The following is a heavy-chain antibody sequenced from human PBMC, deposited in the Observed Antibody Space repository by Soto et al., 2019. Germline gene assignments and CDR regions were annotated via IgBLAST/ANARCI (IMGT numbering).Heavy chain of an antibody. CDR1: GSTFDRYW. Sequence: GSLGLSGSASGSTFDRYWMNGVRQAPGKGPEWLSGINSDGTISTYADSVKVRFTISRDNARNTLSLQMNRLTADDTAVYYCARLSGDHSAFFSYGMDAWGQGTMVTVSS. J-gene: IGHJ6*02. CDR3: ARLSGDHSAFFSYGMDA. V-gene: IGHV3-74*03. D-gene: IGHD2-21*01. CDR2: INSDGTIS.